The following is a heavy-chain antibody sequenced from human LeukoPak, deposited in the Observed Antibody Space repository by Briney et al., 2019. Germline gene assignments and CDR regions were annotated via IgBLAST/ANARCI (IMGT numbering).Heavy chain of an antibody. Sequence: ASVKVSCKASGYTFTGYYMHWVRQAPGQGLEWTGWINPNSGGTNYAQKFQGRVTMTRDTSISTAYMELSRLRSDDTAVYYCARLTRNYSAFDIWGQGTMVTVSS. CDR1: GYTFTGYY. D-gene: IGHD1-7*01. CDR3: ARLTRNYSAFDI. J-gene: IGHJ3*02. V-gene: IGHV1-2*02. CDR2: INPNSGGT.